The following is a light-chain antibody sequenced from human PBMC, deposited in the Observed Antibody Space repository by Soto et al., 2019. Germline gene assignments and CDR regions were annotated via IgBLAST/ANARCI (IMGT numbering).Light chain of an antibody. CDR1: QAIRND. CDR2: AAS. V-gene: IGKV1-6*01. Sequence: AIQMTQSPSSVSAYVGNRVTITCRASQAIRNDLGWYQKKPGKAPKLLIYAASTLQSGVLSRFIGRGSGTDFTLTISSLQPEDIATYYCLQDFNYPRTFGQGTKVEVE. J-gene: IGKJ1*01. CDR3: LQDFNYPRT.